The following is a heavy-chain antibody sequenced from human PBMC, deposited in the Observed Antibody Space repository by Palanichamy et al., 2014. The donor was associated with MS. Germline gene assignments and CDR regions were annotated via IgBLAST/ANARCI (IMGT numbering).Heavy chain of an antibody. CDR1: GFTFGEYA. D-gene: IGHD3-22*01. CDR2: IRSRPYGGTT. Sequence: EVQLVESGGGLVQPGRSLRLSCTASGFTFGEYAMSWVRQAPGKGLEWVGFIRSRPYGGTTEYAASVKGRFIISRDDSESIAYLQMNSLKTEDTAVYYCTRGDYYNSSGYYFLFDYWGQGTLVTVSS. V-gene: IGHV3-49*04. CDR3: TRGDYYNSSGYYFLFDY. J-gene: IGHJ4*02.